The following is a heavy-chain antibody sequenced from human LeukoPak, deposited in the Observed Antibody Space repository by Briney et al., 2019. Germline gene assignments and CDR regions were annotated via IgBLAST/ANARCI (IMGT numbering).Heavy chain of an antibody. CDR3: AKSGYNRFDY. J-gene: IGHJ4*02. Sequence: GGSLRLSCAASGFTFSSYSMNWVRQAPGKGLEWVSYISSSSSPIYYADSVKGRFTISRDNAKNSLYLQMNSLRVEDTAVYYCAKSGYNRFDYWGQGTLVTVSS. CDR1: GFTFSSYS. V-gene: IGHV3-48*04. D-gene: IGHD5-24*01. CDR2: ISSSSSPI.